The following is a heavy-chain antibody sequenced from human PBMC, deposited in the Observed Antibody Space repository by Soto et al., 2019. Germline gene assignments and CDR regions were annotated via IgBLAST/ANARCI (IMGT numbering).Heavy chain of an antibody. CDR1: GFTFSSYS. V-gene: IGHV3-21*01. CDR3: ASRGVGTTDGMDV. J-gene: IGHJ6*02. D-gene: IGHD1-7*01. Sequence: PVGSLRLSCAASGFTFSSYSMNWVRQAPGKGLEWVSSISSSSSYIYYADSVKGRFTISRDNAKNSLYLQMNSLGAEDTAVYYCASRGVGTTDGMDVWGQGTTVTVSS. CDR2: ISSSSSYI.